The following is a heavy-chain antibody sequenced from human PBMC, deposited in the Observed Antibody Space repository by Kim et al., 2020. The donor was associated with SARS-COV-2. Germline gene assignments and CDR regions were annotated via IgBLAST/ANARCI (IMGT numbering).Heavy chain of an antibody. D-gene: IGHD3-10*01. V-gene: IGHV3-30*01. Sequence: SVKGRFTITRDNSKNTLYLQMNRLRAEDTAVFYCASGRGYGSYYYGMDVWGQGTTVTVSS. J-gene: IGHJ6*02. CDR3: ASGRGYGSYYYGMDV.